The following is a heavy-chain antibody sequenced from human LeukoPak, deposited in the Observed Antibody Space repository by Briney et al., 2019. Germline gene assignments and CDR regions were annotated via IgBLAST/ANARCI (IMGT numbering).Heavy chain of an antibody. Sequence: GGSLRLSCAASGFTFSSRSLNWVRQAPGKGLEWVGHISGSGDTVYYADSVKGRFTISRDNARDSPYLQVNGLRDEDMAVYYCTTGTPPDCWGQGTLVTVSS. V-gene: IGHV3-48*02. CDR1: GFTFSSRS. CDR3: TTGTPPDC. J-gene: IGHJ4*02. CDR2: ISGSGDTV. D-gene: IGHD3/OR15-3a*01.